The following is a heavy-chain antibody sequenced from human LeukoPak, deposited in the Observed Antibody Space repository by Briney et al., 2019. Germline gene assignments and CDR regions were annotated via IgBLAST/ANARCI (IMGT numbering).Heavy chain of an antibody. Sequence: PSETLSLTCTVSGGSISSYYWSWLRQPAGKGLEWTGRIYTSGSTNYNPSLKSRVTMSVDTSKNQFSLKLSSVTAADTAVYYCARDRDPQWLVPFDPWGQGTLVTVSS. CDR3: ARDRDPQWLVPFDP. CDR1: GGSISSYY. V-gene: IGHV4-4*07. D-gene: IGHD6-19*01. CDR2: IYTSGST. J-gene: IGHJ5*02.